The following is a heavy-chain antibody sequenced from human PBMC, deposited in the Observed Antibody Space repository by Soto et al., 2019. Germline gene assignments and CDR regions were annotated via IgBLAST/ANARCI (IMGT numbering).Heavy chain of an antibody. Sequence: QVQLQQWGAGLLKPSETLSLTCAVYGGSFSNYSWNWIRQSPGKGREWIGEINHNGGTDYIPSLKNRITISIDTSKTQFSLRLRSVTAADTAVYYCARAPALQDGYFGLDVWGQGTTVNV. CDR2: INHNGGT. CDR1: GGSFSNYS. CDR3: ARAPALQDGYFGLDV. V-gene: IGHV4-34*01. J-gene: IGHJ6*02.